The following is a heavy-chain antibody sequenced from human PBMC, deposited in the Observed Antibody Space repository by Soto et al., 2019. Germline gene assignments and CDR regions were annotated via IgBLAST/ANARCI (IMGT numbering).Heavy chain of an antibody. CDR3: ARAAYGGNFRVSGFDY. Sequence: QVQLVQSGAEVKKPGASVKVSCKASGYTFTSYGISWVRQAPGQGLEWMGWISAYNGNTNYAQKLQGRVTMTTDTSTSTAYMELRSVRSDDAAVYYCARAAYGGNFRVSGFDYWGQGTLVTVSS. D-gene: IGHD2-21*01. CDR1: GYTFTSYG. J-gene: IGHJ4*02. CDR2: ISAYNGNT. V-gene: IGHV1-18*04.